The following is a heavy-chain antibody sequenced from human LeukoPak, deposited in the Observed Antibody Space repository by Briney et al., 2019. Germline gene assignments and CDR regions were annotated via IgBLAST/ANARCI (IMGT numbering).Heavy chain of an antibody. V-gene: IGHV4-59*08. CDR3: ARHSSAGRGWFDP. J-gene: IGHJ5*02. D-gene: IGHD6-19*01. Sequence: PSETLSLTCTVSGGSISSYYWSWIRQPPGKGLEWIGYIYYSGSTNYNSSLKSRATISVDTSKNQFSLKLSSVTAADTAFYYCARHSSAGRGWFDPWGQGTLVTVSS. CDR2: IYYSGST. CDR1: GGSISSYY.